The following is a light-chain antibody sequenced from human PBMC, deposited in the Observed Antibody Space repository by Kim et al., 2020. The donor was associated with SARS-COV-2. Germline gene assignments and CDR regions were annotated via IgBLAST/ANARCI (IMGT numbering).Light chain of an antibody. CDR3: QSYDSSNPNWV. V-gene: IGLV6-57*01. CDR1: SGSIASNY. CDR2: EDN. Sequence: NFMLTQPHSVSESPGKTVTISCTRSSGSIASNYVQWYQQRPGSSPTTVIYEDNQRPSGVPVRFSGSIDSSSNSASLTISGLKTEDEADYCCQSYDSSNPNWVFGGGTQLTVL. J-gene: IGLJ3*02.